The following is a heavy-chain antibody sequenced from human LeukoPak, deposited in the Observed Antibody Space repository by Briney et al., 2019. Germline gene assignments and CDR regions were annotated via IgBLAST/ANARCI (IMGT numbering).Heavy chain of an antibody. CDR2: FYPEDGET. J-gene: IGHJ4*02. V-gene: IGHV1-24*01. CDR1: GYTLTELS. D-gene: IGHD6-19*01. CDR3: ATSEQWLVRRSFDY. Sequence: ASVKVFCKVSGYTLTELSMHWVRQAPGKGLEWMGGFYPEDGETIYAQKFQGRVTMTEDTSTDTAYMELSSLRSEDTAVYYCATSEQWLVRRSFDYWGQGTLVTVSS.